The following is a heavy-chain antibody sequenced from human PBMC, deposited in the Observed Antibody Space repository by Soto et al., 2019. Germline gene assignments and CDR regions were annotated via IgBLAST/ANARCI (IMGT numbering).Heavy chain of an antibody. CDR2: ISGSGGST. J-gene: IGHJ6*02. Sequence: GGSLRLSCAASGFTFSSYAMSWVRQAPGKGLEWVSAISGSGGSTYYADSVKGRSTISRDNSKNTLYLQMNSLRAEDTAVYYCATKGYCGGDCYSSYYYYGMDVWGQGTTVTVSS. V-gene: IGHV3-23*01. D-gene: IGHD2-21*02. CDR3: ATKGYCGGDCYSSYYYYGMDV. CDR1: GFTFSSYA.